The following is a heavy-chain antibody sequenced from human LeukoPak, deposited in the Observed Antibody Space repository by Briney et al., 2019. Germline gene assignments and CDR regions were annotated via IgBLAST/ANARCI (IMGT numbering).Heavy chain of an antibody. CDR1: GFTFSSYA. Sequence: GGSLRLSCAASGFTFSSYAMSGVRQAPGKGREGGSAISGSGGSTYYADSVTGRFTISRDNSKNTLYLQMNSLRADDTAVYYCVRELLKNGGDYWGQGTLVTVSS. D-gene: IGHD1-26*01. CDR2: ISGSGGST. J-gene: IGHJ4*02. V-gene: IGHV3-23*01. CDR3: VRELLKNGGDY.